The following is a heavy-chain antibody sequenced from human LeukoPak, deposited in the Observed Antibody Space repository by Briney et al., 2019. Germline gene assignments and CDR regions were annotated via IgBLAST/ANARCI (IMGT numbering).Heavy chain of an antibody. CDR3: ARGTPKYYYGSGTETNNWFDP. Sequence: ASVKVSCKASGYTFTSYGISWVRQAPGQGLEWMGWINPNSGGTNYAQKFQGRVTMTRDTSISTAYMELSRLRSDDTAVYYCARGTPKYYYGSGTETNNWFDPWGQGTLVTVSS. CDR2: INPNSGGT. V-gene: IGHV1-2*02. D-gene: IGHD3-10*01. J-gene: IGHJ5*02. CDR1: GYTFTSYG.